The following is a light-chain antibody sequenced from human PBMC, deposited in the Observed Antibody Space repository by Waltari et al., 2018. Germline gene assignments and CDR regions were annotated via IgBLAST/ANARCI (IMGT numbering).Light chain of an antibody. V-gene: IGLV2-14*01. J-gene: IGLJ2*01. CDR3: SSYTSSSTVV. CDR1: SSDVGGYNF. Sequence: QSALTQPVSVSGSPGQSLTISCTGTSSDVGGYNFVSWYQQHPGNAPKLMLYDVSKRPSGVSNRFSGSKSGNTASLTISGLQAEDEADYYCSSYTSSSTVVFGGGTKLTVL. CDR2: DVS.